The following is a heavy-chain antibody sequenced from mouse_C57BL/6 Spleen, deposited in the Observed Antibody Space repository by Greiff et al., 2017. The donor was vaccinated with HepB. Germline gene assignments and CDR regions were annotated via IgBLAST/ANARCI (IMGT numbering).Heavy chain of an antibody. V-gene: IGHV5-17*01. CDR3: APDSVVAPFAD. CDR1: GFTFSDYG. CDR2: ISSGSSTI. J-gene: IGHJ3*01. Sequence: EVQLQESGGGLVKPGGSLKLSCAASGFTFSDYGMHWVPQAPEKGLEWVAYISSGSSTIYYADTVKGRFTISRDNAKNTLFLQMTRLRSEDTAMFYCAPDSVVAPFADWGQGTLVTVSA. D-gene: IGHD1-1*01.